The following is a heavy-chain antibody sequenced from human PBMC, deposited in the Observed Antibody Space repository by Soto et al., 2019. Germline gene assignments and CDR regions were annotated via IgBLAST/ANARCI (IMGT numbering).Heavy chain of an antibody. Sequence: GGSLRLSCAASGFTFSSYAMSWVRQAPGKGLGWVSAISGSGGSTYYADSVKGRFTISRDNSKNTLYLQMNSLRAEDTAVYYCAKGRDSGSPTYFYFDYWGKGTLVTVSS. V-gene: IGHV3-23*01. D-gene: IGHD3-10*01. CDR3: AKGRDSGSPTYFYFDY. CDR2: ISGSGGST. CDR1: GFTFSSYA. J-gene: IGHJ4*02.